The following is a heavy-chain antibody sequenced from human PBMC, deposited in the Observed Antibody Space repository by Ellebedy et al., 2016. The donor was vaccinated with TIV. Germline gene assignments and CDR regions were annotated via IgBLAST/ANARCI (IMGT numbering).Heavy chain of an antibody. Sequence: GESLKISXAASGFTFSSYSMNWVRQAPGKGLEWVSYISSSSSTIYYADSVKGRFTISRDNAKNSLYLQMNSLRAEDTAVYYCARDLLDYDFWSGYLDVAFYYYGMDVWGQGTTVTVSS. CDR2: ISSSSSTI. J-gene: IGHJ6*02. CDR1: GFTFSSYS. CDR3: ARDLLDYDFWSGYLDVAFYYYGMDV. D-gene: IGHD3-3*01. V-gene: IGHV3-48*01.